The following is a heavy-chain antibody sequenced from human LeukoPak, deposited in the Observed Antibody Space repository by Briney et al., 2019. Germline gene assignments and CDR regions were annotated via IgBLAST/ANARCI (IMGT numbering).Heavy chain of an antibody. CDR3: AQLAYCGGDCYFFSDAFDI. CDR2: INPNSGGT. J-gene: IGHJ3*02. V-gene: IGHV1-2*02. CDR1: GYTFTGYY. Sequence: GASVKVSCKASGYTFTGYYMHWVRQAPGQGLEWMGWINPNSGGTNYAQKFQGRVTMTRDTSISTAYMELSRLRSDDTAVYYCAQLAYCGGDCYFFSDAFDIWGQGTMVTVSS. D-gene: IGHD2-21*02.